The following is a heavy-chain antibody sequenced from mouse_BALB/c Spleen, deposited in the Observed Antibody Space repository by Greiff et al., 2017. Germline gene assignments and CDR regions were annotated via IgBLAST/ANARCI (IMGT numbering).Heavy chain of an antibody. CDR2: IWSGGST. Sequence: VQLQQSGPGLVQPSQSLSITCTVSGFSLTSYGVHWVRQSPGKGLEWLGVIWSGGSTDYNAAFISRLSISKDNSKSQVFFKMNSLQANDTAIYYCARNGNYSYYYAMDYWGQGTSVTVSS. D-gene: IGHD2-1*01. J-gene: IGHJ4*01. CDR1: GFSLTSYG. V-gene: IGHV2-2*02. CDR3: ARNGNYSYYYAMDY.